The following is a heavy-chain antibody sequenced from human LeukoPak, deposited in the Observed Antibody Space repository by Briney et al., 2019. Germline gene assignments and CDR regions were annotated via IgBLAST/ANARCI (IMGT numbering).Heavy chain of an antibody. J-gene: IGHJ6*02. CDR1: GFTFSSYS. Sequence: GGSLRLSCAASGFTFSSYSMNWVRQAPGKGREGVSSISSRSSYIYYADSVKGRFTISRDNAKDSLYLQMNSLRAEDTAVYYCARDPNYYYDMDVWGQGTTVTVSS. CDR3: ARDPNYYYDMDV. CDR2: ISSRSSYI. V-gene: IGHV3-21*01.